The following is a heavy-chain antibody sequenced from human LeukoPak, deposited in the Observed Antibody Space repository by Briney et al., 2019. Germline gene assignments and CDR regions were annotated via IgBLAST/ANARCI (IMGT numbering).Heavy chain of an antibody. V-gene: IGHV5-51*01. CDR3: ATARVGNYYWNFDY. J-gene: IGHJ4*02. Sequence: GESLKISCKGSGYSFTSYWIGWVRQMPGEGLEWMGIIYPSDSDTRYTPSFQGQVTISADKSISTAYLQWSSLKASDTAMYYCATARVGNYYWNFDYWGQGTLVTVSS. D-gene: IGHD1-26*01. CDR2: IYPSDSDT. CDR1: GYSFTSYW.